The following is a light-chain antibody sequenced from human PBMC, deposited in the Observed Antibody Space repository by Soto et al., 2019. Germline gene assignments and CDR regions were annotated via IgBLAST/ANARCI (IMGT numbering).Light chain of an antibody. V-gene: IGKV3-20*01. J-gene: IGKJ4*01. CDR2: GAS. CDR1: QSVSSSY. CDR3: QQYDNSPLT. Sequence: EIVLTRSPGTLSLSPGERDTLSCRASQSVSSSYLAWYQQKPGQAPRLLIYGASSRATGIPDRFSGSGSGTDFTLTISRLEPDDFAVYYCQQYDNSPLTFGGGTKVEIK.